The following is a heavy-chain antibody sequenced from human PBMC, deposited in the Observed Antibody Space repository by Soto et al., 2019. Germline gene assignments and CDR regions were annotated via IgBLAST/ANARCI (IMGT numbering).Heavy chain of an antibody. D-gene: IGHD5-18*01. V-gene: IGHV4-31*11. Sequence: SETLSLTCAVSGGSISSGGYSWSWIRQPPGKGLDWIGCISYGGSTSYNPSLKSRVTISVDTSKNQFSLKLSSVTAADAAVYYCSRGILVWGQGTLVTVSS. J-gene: IGHJ4*02. CDR3: SRGILV. CDR1: GGSISSGGYS. CDR2: ISYGGST.